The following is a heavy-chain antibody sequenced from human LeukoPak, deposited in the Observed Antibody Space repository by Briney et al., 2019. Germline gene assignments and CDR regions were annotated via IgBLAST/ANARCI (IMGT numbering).Heavy chain of an antibody. J-gene: IGHJ6*02. CDR2: IYPGDSDT. Sequence: HGESLKISCKGSGYSFTIYWIDWVRQMPGKGLEWMGIIYPGDSDTRYSPSFQGQVTISADKSINTAYLQWSSLEASDTAIYYCARRAGYCSGANCYFSTMDVWGQGTTVTVSS. CDR3: ARRAGYCSGANCYFSTMDV. V-gene: IGHV5-51*01. D-gene: IGHD2-2*01. CDR1: GYSFTIYW.